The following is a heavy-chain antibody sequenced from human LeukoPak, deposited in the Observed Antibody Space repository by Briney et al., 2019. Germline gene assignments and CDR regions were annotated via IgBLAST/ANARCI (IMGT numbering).Heavy chain of an antibody. CDR2: ISGYNGNT. D-gene: IGHD4-23*01. CDR1: GYTFTSYY. V-gene: IGHV1-18*04. CDR3: ARDRVHYGGNGRAFDI. J-gene: IGHJ3*02. Sequence: GASVKVSCKASGYTFTSYYMHWVRQAPGQGLEWMGWISGYNGNTNYAQKFQGRVTMTRDTSTSTAYMELRSLRSDDTAVYYCARDRVHYGGNGRAFDIWGQGTMVTVSS.